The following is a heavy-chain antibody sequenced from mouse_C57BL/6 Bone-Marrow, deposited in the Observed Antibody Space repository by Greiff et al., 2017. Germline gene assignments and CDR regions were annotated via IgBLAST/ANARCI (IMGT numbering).Heavy chain of an antibody. D-gene: IGHD1-1*01. CDR3: VSRSSYVAY. V-gene: IGHV10-1*01. CDR2: IRSKSNNYAT. Sequence: EVKLVESGGGLVQPKGSLKLSCAASGFSFNTYAMNWVRQAPGKGLEWVARIRSKSNNYATYYADSVKDRFTISRDDSESMLYLQMNNLKTEDTAMYYCVSRSSYVAYWGQGTLVTVSA. J-gene: IGHJ3*01. CDR1: GFSFNTYA.